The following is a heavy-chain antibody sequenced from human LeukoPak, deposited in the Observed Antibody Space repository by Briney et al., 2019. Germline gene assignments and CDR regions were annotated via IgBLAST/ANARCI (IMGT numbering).Heavy chain of an antibody. CDR2: IYYSGSI. CDR3: ARQSRDGDYIAKLFDY. V-gene: IGHV4-59*08. CDR1: GGXLSNYY. J-gene: IGHJ4*02. Sequence: SEALSLTCTVSGGXLSNYYWSWIRQPPGKGLEWIGYIYYSGSINYNPSLKSRVTISVDMSKNQFSLQLSSVTAADTAVYYCARQSRDGDYIAKLFDYWGQGTLVTVSS. D-gene: IGHD4-17*01.